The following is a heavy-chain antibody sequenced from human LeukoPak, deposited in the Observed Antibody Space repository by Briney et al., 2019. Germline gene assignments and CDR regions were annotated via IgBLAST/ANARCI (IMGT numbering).Heavy chain of an antibody. Sequence: ASVKVSCKASGYTFTSYGISWVRQAPGQGLEWMGWISAYNGNTNYAQKLQGRVTMTTDTSTSTAYMELRSLRSDDTAVYYCARDEPPRDFWSGYNRGEYFQHWGQGTLVTVSS. CDR1: GYTFTSYG. CDR3: ARDEPPRDFWSGYNRGEYFQH. D-gene: IGHD3-3*01. J-gene: IGHJ1*01. V-gene: IGHV1-18*01. CDR2: ISAYNGNT.